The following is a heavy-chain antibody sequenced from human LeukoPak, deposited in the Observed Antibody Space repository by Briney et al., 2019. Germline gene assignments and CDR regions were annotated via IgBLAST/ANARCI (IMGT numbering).Heavy chain of an antibody. CDR3: ARCPRDYGDYPYDY. J-gene: IGHJ4*02. Sequence: PSETLSLTCTVSGGSISSYYRSWIRQPPGKGLEWIGFIYYSGSTNYNPSLKSRVTISVDTSKNQFSLKLSSVTAADTAVYYCARCPRDYGDYPYDYWGQGTLVTVSS. CDR1: GGSISSYY. D-gene: IGHD4-17*01. CDR2: IYYSGST. V-gene: IGHV4-59*12.